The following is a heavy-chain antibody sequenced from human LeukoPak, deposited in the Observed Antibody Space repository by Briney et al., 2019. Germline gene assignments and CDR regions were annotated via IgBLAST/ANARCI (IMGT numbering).Heavy chain of an antibody. D-gene: IGHD4/OR15-4a*01. CDR1: GYIFIDYA. CDR2: INAGNGNT. Sequence: GASVKVSCKASGYIFIDYAMHWVRQASGQRLEWMGWINAGNGNTKYSQNFQGRVTITSDTSARTAYMQLSSLRSEDTAVYYCAREWGLTTALDYWGQGTLVTVSS. CDR3: AREWGLTTALDY. J-gene: IGHJ4*02. V-gene: IGHV1-3*01.